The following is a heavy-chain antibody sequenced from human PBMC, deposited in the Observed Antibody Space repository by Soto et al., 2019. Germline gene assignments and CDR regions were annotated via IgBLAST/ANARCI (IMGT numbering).Heavy chain of an antibody. Sequence: TSETLSLTCAVYGGSFSGYYWSWIRQPPGKGLEWIGEINHRGSTHYNPSLKSRVTISVDTSKNQFSLTLSSVTAADTAVYFCARGDTMTGYSYWGQGTPVTVSS. CDR3: ARGDTMTGYSY. CDR1: GGSFSGYY. J-gene: IGHJ4*02. D-gene: IGHD3-9*01. CDR2: INHRGST. V-gene: IGHV4-34*01.